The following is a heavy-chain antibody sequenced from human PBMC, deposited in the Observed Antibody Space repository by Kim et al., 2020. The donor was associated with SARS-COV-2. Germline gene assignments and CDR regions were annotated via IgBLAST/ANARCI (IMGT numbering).Heavy chain of an antibody. Sequence: GGSLRLSCAASGFTFSSYSMNWVRQAPGKGLEWVSSISSSSSYIYYADSVKGRFTISRVNAKNSLYLQMNSLRAEDTAVYYCAREGGGSSGWSWFDPWGQGTLVTVSS. CDR2: ISSSSSYI. J-gene: IGHJ5*02. CDR1: GFTFSSYS. CDR3: AREGGGSSGWSWFDP. V-gene: IGHV3-21*01. D-gene: IGHD6-19*01.